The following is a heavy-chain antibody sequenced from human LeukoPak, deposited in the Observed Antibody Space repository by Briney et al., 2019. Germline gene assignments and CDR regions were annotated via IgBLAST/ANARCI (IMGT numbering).Heavy chain of an antibody. V-gene: IGHV1-18*04. Sequence: PEASVKVSCSTSGYSFTNYGVSWGRQAPGQGPEWMGWISGENGNTNFAQKFQARLTMTTNKSTGTDYMELRSLRSDDTAVYYCARWGVHGTTTYCFDYWGQGSLVTVSS. CDR2: ISGENGNT. J-gene: IGHJ4*02. D-gene: IGHD1-1*01. CDR3: ARWGVHGTTTYCFDY. CDR1: GYSFTNYG.